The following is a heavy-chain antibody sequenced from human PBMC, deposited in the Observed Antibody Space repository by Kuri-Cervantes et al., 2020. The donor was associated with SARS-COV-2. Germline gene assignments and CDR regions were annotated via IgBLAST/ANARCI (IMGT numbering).Heavy chain of an antibody. CDR3: ARSTYYGSGSYPNRYYFDY. D-gene: IGHD3-10*01. CDR1: GGTSSSYA. V-gene: IGHV1-18*01. Sequence: ASVKVSCKASGGTSSSYAISWVRQAPGQGLEWMGWISAYNGNTNYAQKLQGRVTMTTDTSTSTAYMELRSLRSDDTAVYYCARSTYYGSGSYPNRYYFDYWGQGTLVTVSS. J-gene: IGHJ4*02. CDR2: ISAYNGNT.